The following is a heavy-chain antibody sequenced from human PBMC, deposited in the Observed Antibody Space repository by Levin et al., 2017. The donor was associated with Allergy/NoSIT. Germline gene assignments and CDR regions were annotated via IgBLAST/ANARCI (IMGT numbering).Heavy chain of an antibody. J-gene: IGHJ6*02. Sequence: GGSLRLSCAASGFTFSSYGMHWVRQAPGKGLEWVAVIWYDGSNKYYADSVKGRFTISRDNSKNTLYLQMNSLRAEDTAVYYCARVRPKFSIMHPGGYGMDVWGQGTTVTVSS. CDR1: GFTFSSYG. CDR2: IWYDGSNK. CDR3: ARVRPKFSIMHPGGYGMDV. V-gene: IGHV3-33*01. D-gene: IGHD2/OR15-2a*01.